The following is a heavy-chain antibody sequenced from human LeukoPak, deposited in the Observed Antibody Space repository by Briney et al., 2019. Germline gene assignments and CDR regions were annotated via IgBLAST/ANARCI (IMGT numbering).Heavy chain of an antibody. CDR1: GFTFSNYC. CDR2: ICPDGTVT. V-gene: IGHV3-74*01. CDR3: VRDFRSADY. Sequence: GGSLRVSCAASGFTFSNYCMHWVRQIPGKGPVWVSRICPDGTVTNYADSVKGRFTISRDNAKNMVFLQMNSLRADDTAVYYCVRDFRSADYWGQGILVTVSS. J-gene: IGHJ4*02.